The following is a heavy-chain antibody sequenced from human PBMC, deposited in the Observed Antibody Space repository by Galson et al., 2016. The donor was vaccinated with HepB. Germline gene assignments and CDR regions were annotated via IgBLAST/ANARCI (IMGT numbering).Heavy chain of an antibody. V-gene: IGHV1-2*02. D-gene: IGHD2-2*01. CDR1: GYPFSDNY. CDR3: ARPPRGTSDLNPFDN. Sequence: SVKVSCKASGYPFSDNYIHWVRQAPGQGLEWMGWINPNNGGTNYARKFQGRVTMTRDTSINTAYMELSRLRSDDTAIYYCARPPRGTSDLNPFDNWGQGTLVTVS. CDR2: INPNNGGT. J-gene: IGHJ4*02.